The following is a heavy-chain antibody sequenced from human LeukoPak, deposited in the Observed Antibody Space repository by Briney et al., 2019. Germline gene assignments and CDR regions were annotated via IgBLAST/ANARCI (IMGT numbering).Heavy chain of an antibody. D-gene: IGHD3-22*01. Sequence: KAGGSLRLSCAASRFTFSSYAMHWVRQPPGKGLEWIGEIYHSGSTNYNPSLKSRVTISVDTSKNQFSLKLSSVTAADTAVYYCARGNYYDSSAYYPQWGQGTLVTVSS. CDR3: ARGNYYDSSAYYPQ. V-gene: IGHV4-34*01. CDR2: IYHSGST. J-gene: IGHJ4*02. CDR1: RFTFSSYA.